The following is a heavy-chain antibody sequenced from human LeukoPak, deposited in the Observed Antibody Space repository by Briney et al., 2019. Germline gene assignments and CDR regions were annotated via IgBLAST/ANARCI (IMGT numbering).Heavy chain of an antibody. D-gene: IGHD2-21*02. V-gene: IGHV3-21*01. J-gene: IGHJ3*02. CDR3: ARDCPVGGGDCYDPDAFDI. CDR1: GFTFSSYN. CDR2: ITSSATYI. Sequence: GGSLRLSCAASGFTFSSYNMNWVRQAPGKAMEWVSSITSSATYIFYADSVKGRFTISRDNAKNSLYLQMDSLGPEDTAVYYCARDCPVGGGDCYDPDAFDIWGQGTMVTVSS.